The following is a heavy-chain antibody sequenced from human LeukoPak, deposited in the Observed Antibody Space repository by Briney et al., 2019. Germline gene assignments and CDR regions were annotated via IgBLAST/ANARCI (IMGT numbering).Heavy chain of an antibody. Sequence: EASVKVSCKASGGTFSSYAISWVRQAPGQGLEWMGGIIPIFGTANYAQKFQGRVTITADESTSTAYMELSSLRSEDTAVYYCARSRGYSGYVLGWFDPWGQGTLVTVSS. CDR3: ARSRGYSGYVLGWFDP. V-gene: IGHV1-69*13. CDR2: IIPIFGTA. J-gene: IGHJ5*02. CDR1: GGTFSSYA. D-gene: IGHD5-12*01.